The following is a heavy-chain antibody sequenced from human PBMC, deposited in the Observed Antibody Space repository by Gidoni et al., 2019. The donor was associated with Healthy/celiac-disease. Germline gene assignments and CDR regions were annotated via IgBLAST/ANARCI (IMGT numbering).Heavy chain of an antibody. D-gene: IGHD2-21*01. Sequence: QVQLQESGPGLVKPSQTLSLTCTVSGCPISSGDYYWSWIRQPPGKGLEWIGYIYYSGSTYYNPSLKSRVTISVDTSKNQFSLKLSSVTAADTAVYYCARGRSGHINFFQHWGQGTLVTVSS. J-gene: IGHJ1*01. CDR3: ARGRSGHINFFQH. V-gene: IGHV4-30-4*01. CDR2: IYYSGST. CDR1: GCPISSGDYY.